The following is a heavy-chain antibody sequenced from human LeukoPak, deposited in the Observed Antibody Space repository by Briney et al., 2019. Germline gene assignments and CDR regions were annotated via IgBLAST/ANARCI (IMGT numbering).Heavy chain of an antibody. CDR3: ARDRPNLEPYDY. V-gene: IGHV3-48*03. CDR2: ISSSGSTI. D-gene: IGHD1-1*01. Sequence: GGSLRLSCAASGFTFSSYEMNWARQAPGKGLEWVSYISSSGSTIYYADSVEGRFTISRDNAKNSLYLQMNSLRAEDTAVYYCARDRPNLEPYDYWGQGTLVTVSS. CDR1: GFTFSSYE. J-gene: IGHJ4*02.